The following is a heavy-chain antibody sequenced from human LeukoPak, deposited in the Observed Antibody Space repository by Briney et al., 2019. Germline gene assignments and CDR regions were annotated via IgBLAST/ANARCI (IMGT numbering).Heavy chain of an antibody. CDR2: ISAYNGNT. CDR1: GYTFTSYD. J-gene: IGHJ4*02. Sequence: GASVKVSCKASGYTFTSYDINWVRQATGQGLEWMGWISAYNGNTNYAQKFQGRVTMTTDTFTSTAYMELRSLRSDDTALYYCARGPPLIRLGGLSPSYFDYWGQGTLVTVSS. D-gene: IGHD3-16*02. CDR3: ARGPPLIRLGGLSPSYFDY. V-gene: IGHV1-18*01.